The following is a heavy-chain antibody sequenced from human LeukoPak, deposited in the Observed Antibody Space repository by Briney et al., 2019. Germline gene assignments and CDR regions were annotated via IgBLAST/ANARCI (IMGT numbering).Heavy chain of an antibody. CDR3: AKGRYELGG. V-gene: IGHV3-7*05. CDR1: GFTFSSSW. Sequence: PGGSLRLSCAASGFTFSSSWMSWVRQAPGKGLEWVANINQDGSEQYYVDSVKGRFTISRDNSKNTLYLQMNSLRAEDTAVYYCAKGRYELGGWGQGTLVTVSS. D-gene: IGHD3-16*01. J-gene: IGHJ4*02. CDR2: INQDGSEQ.